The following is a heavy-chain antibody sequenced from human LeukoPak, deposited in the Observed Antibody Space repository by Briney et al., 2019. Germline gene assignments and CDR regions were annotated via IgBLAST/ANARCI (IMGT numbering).Heavy chain of an antibody. CDR3: ARYYCSSTSCYFDY. CDR1: GGSISSYY. J-gene: IGHJ4*02. V-gene: IGHV4-59*01. D-gene: IGHD2-2*01. Sequence: SETLSLTCTVSGGSISSYYWSWIRQPPGKGLEWIGYIYYSGSTNYNPSLKSRVTISVDTSKNQFSLKLSSVTAADTAVYYCARYYCSSTSCYFDYWGQGTLVTVS. CDR2: IYYSGST.